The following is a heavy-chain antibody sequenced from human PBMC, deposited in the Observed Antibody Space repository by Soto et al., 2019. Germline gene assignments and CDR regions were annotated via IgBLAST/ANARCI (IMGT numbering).Heavy chain of an antibody. D-gene: IGHD6-19*01. V-gene: IGHV4-4*02. CDR3: ARGWDANS. CDR1: GGSISSSNW. J-gene: IGHJ4*02. Sequence: SETLSLTCAVSGGSISSSNWWSWVCQPPGKGLEWIGEIYHSGSTNYNPSLKSRVTISADTSRNQFSLKVSSVTAADTAVYYCARGWDANSWGQGTLVTVSS. CDR2: IYHSGST.